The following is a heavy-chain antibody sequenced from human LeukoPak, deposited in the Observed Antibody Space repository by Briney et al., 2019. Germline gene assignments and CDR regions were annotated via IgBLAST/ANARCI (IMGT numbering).Heavy chain of an antibody. J-gene: IGHJ5*02. CDR3: AKGRITIFGVVTQDNWFDP. Sequence: GGSLRLSCAASGFTFSSYGMHWVRQAPGKGLEWVAFIRYDGSNKYYADSVKGRFTISRDNSKNTLYLQMNSLRAEDTAVYYCAKGRITIFGVVTQDNWFDPWGQGTLVTVSS. CDR1: GFTFSSYG. V-gene: IGHV3-30*02. CDR2: IRYDGSNK. D-gene: IGHD3-3*01.